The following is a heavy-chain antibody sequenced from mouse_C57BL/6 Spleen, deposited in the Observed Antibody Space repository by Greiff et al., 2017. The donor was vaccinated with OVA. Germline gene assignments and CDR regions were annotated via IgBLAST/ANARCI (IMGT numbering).Heavy chain of an antibody. CDR1: GYTFTDYN. D-gene: IGHD2-5*01. CDR3: ARDEAKSYSTRYFDV. CDR2: INPNNGGT. Sequence: VQLQQSGPELVKPGASVKMSCKASGYTFTDYNMHWVKQSHGKSLEWIGNINPNNGGTSYNQKFKGKATLTVNKSSSTAYMELRSLTSEDSAVYYCARDEAKSYSTRYFDVWGTGTTVTVSS. J-gene: IGHJ1*03. V-gene: IGHV1-22*01.